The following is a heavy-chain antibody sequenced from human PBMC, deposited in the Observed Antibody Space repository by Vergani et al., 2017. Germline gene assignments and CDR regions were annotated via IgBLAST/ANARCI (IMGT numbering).Heavy chain of an antibody. CDR3: ARGIHYGDYVLYYYYYMDV. CDR1: SPSFPASS. J-gene: IGHJ6*03. V-gene: IGHV4-34*01. CDR2: INHSGST. D-gene: IGHD4-17*01. Sequence: QVQLQQWGAGLLKPSETLSLPFPVSSPSFPASSWPFIPPPPRTVRVCLGEINHSGSTHYNPSLKSRVTISVDTSKNQFSLKLSSVTAADTAVYYCARGIHYGDYVLYYYYYMDVWGKGTTVTVSS.